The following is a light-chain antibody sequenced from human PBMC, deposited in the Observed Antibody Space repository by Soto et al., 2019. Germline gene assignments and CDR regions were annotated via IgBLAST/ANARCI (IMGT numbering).Light chain of an antibody. CDR1: QDISNY. CDR2: DAS. Sequence: DIQMTQSPSSLSASVGDRVSITCQAGQDISNYLNWYQQKPGKAPNLLIYDASNLKTGVPSRFSGGGSGTDFTFTISSLQAEDFATYYCQQYDNLPTVTFGQGTRVEIK. V-gene: IGKV1-33*01. CDR3: QQYDNLPTVT. J-gene: IGKJ5*01.